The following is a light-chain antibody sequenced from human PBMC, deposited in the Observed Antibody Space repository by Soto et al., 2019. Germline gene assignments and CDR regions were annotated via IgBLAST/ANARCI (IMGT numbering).Light chain of an antibody. J-gene: IGKJ5*01. Sequence: DIQLTQSPSFLSASQGDRVPITCRASQGISSYLAWYQQKPGKATKLMIYAASTLQSGVPSRFSGSGSGTEFTLTIRSLQPEDFANYYCQQLNSYLGITFGQGTRLEIK. V-gene: IGKV1-9*01. CDR2: AAS. CDR3: QQLNSYLGIT. CDR1: QGISSY.